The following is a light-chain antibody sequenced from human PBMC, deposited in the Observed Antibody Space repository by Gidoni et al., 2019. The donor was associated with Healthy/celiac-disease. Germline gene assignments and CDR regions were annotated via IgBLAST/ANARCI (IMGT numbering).Light chain of an antibody. V-gene: IGKV4-1*01. CDR1: QSVLYSSNHKNY. CDR3: KQYYRTPYT. Sequence: DIVITQSPVSLAASLGERATINCKSSQSVLYSSNHKNYLAWYQQKPGQPPKLLIYWASTRESGVPDRFSGSGSGTDFTLTISSLQAEDVAVYYCKQYYRTPYTFXXXTKLEIK. J-gene: IGKJ2*01. CDR2: WAS.